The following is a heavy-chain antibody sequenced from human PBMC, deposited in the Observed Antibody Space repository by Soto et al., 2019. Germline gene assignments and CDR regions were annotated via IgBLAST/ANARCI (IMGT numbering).Heavy chain of an antibody. CDR2: IYYSGST. CDR3: AVSRGARYFDY. J-gene: IGHJ4*02. D-gene: IGHD6-6*01. V-gene: IGHV4-30-4*01. CDR1: GGSISSGDYY. Sequence: QVQLQESGPGLVKPSQTLSLTCTVSGGSISSGDYYWSWIRQPPGKGLEWIGYIYYSGSTYYNPSLRSLVTVSVDTSKNQSSLKLSSVTAADTAVYYCAVSRGARYFDYWGQGTLVTVSS.